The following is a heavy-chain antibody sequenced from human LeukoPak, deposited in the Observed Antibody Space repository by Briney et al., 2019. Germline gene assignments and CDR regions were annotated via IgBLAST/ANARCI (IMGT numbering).Heavy chain of an antibody. CDR1: GYTFTSYG. CDR3: ARGSSQRWRRNWFDP. D-gene: IGHD6-19*01. V-gene: IGHV1-18*01. CDR2: ISAYNGNT. Sequence: ASVKVSCKASGYTFTSYGISWVRQAPGQGLEWMGWISAYNGNTNYAQKLQGRVTMTTDTSTSTAYMELRSLRSDDTAVYYCARGSSQRWRRNWFDPWGQGTLVTVSS. J-gene: IGHJ5*02.